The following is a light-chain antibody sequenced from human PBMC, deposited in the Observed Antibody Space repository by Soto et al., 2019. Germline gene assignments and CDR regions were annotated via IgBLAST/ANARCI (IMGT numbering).Light chain of an antibody. V-gene: IGLV1-40*01. CDR1: SSNIGAGYN. Sequence: QAVVTQPPSVSGAPGQRVTISCTGSSSNIGAGYNVHWYQQLPGTAPKLLIYGNSNRPSGVPDRFSGSKSGTSASLAITGLQAEDEVDYYCQSYDSSLSGSAVFGGGTKLTVL. J-gene: IGLJ2*01. CDR2: GNS. CDR3: QSYDSSLSGSAV.